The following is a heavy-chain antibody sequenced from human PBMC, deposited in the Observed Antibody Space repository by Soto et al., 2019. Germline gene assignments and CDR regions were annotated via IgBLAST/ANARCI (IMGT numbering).Heavy chain of an antibody. J-gene: IGHJ6*02. V-gene: IGHV3-7*01. CDR3: VSSLL. CDR1: GFTFSSYW. Sequence: GGSLRLSCAVSGFTFSSYWMYWVRQAPGKGLEWVANIKGDGSEKNYVDSVKGRFTISRDNAKNSLYLQMNSLRVEDTAVYYCVSSLLRGQGTTVTVSS. CDR2: IKGDGSEK.